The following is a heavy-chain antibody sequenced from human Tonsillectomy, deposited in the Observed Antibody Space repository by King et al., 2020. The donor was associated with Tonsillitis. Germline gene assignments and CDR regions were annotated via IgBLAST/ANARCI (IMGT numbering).Heavy chain of an antibody. CDR1: RFTFNDDY. J-gene: IGHJ4*02. Sequence: VQLVESGGGLVKPGGSLRLSCAASRFTFNDDYMSWIRQAPGKGLEWVSYISSSGSTKYYADFVKGRFTISRDNAKNSLFLQMNSLRAEDTAVYYCARGIYRYGGNSDKNYFDYWGQGTLVTVSS. CDR2: ISSSGSTK. V-gene: IGHV3-11*01. CDR3: ARGIYRYGGNSDKNYFDY. D-gene: IGHD4-23*01.